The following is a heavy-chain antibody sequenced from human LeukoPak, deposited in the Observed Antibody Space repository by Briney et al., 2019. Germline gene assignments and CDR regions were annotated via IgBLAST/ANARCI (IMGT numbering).Heavy chain of an antibody. CDR2: IYYTGST. Sequence: SETLSFTCTVSGGSISSSYWSWIRQPPGKKLEWIAYIYYTGSTNYNPSLKSRATISVDTSKKHFSLELSSVTAADTAVYFCARHRNDYGGNSFGDWGQGTPVTVSS. CDR3: ARHRNDYGGNSFGD. V-gene: IGHV4-59*08. J-gene: IGHJ4*02. D-gene: IGHD4-23*01. CDR1: GGSISSSY.